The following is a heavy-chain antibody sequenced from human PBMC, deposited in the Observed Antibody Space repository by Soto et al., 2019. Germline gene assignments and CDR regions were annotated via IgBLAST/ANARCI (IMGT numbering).Heavy chain of an antibody. Sequence: QVQLVQSEAEVKKPGSSVKVSCKTSRDTFNKYAFNWVRQAPGQGLEWMGWIIPIFSSRNYAEKFQGRVTITADDSTSTAYMELRSLRFEDTAVYYCARGETELGVWGQGTTVTVSS. D-gene: IGHD1-26*01. V-gene: IGHV1-69*01. CDR3: ARGETELGV. J-gene: IGHJ6*02. CDR1: RDTFNKYA. CDR2: IIPIFSSR.